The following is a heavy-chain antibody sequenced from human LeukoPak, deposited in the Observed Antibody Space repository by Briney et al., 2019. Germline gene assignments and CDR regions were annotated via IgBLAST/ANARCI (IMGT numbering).Heavy chain of an antibody. CDR2: IIPIFGTA. D-gene: IGHD3/OR15-3a*01. CDR1: GGTFSSYA. V-gene: IGHV1-69*13. Sequence: ASVKASCKASGGTFSSYAINWVRQVPGQGLEWMGGIIPIFGTANYAQKFQGRVTITADESTSTAYMELSSLRSEDTAVYYCASVIGPQGVYYFDYWGQGTLVTVSS. CDR3: ASVIGPQGVYYFDY. J-gene: IGHJ4*02.